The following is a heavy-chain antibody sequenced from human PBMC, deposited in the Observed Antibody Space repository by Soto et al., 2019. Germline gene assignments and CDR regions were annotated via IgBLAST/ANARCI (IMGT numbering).Heavy chain of an antibody. Sequence: GESLKISCSASGFTFSSYAMHWVRQAPGKGLEYVSAISSNGGSTYYADSVKGRFTISRDNSKNTLYLQMSSLRAEDTAVYYCVKDCEIAVAGYYFDYWGQGTLVTVSS. CDR1: GFTFSSYA. D-gene: IGHD6-19*01. V-gene: IGHV3-64D*06. CDR3: VKDCEIAVAGYYFDY. CDR2: ISSNGGST. J-gene: IGHJ4*02.